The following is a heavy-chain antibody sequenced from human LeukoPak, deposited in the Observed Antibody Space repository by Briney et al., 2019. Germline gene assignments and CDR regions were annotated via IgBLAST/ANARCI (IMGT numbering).Heavy chain of an antibody. D-gene: IGHD2-15*01. V-gene: IGHV3-30*04. J-gene: IGHJ3*02. Sequence: GGSLRLSCAASGFTFSSYAMHWVRQAPGKGLEWVAVISYDGSNKYYADSVKGRFTISRDNSKNTLYLQMSSLRAEDTAVYYCWALSSGRTIDAFDIWGQGTMVTVSS. CDR3: WALSSGRTIDAFDI. CDR2: ISYDGSNK. CDR1: GFTFSSYA.